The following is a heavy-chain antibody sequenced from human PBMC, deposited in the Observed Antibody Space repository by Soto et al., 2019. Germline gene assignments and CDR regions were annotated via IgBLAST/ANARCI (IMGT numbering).Heavy chain of an antibody. CDR2: IYHGGST. V-gene: IGHV4-4*02. J-gene: IGHJ4*02. CDR1: GGSISSSKW. CDR3: ARVSELRSFDN. Sequence: SETLSLTCAVSGGSISSSKWWSWVRQPPEKGLEWIGEIYHGGSTNSNPSLKSRVTMSVDKSKNQFSLNLSSVTAAVTAVYYCARVSELRSFDNWGQGTQVTVSS.